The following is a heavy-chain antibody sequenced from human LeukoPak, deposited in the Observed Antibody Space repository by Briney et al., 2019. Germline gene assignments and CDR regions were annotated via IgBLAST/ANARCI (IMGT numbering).Heavy chain of an antibody. V-gene: IGHV4-59*08. CDR1: GGSISSYY. CDR2: IYYSGST. J-gene: IGHJ4*02. Sequence: SETLSLTCTVSGGSISSYYWSWIRRPPGKGLEWIGYIYYSGSTNYNPSLKSRVTISVDTSKNQFSLKLSSVTAADTAVYYCARLFPDYDILTGFPLYYFDYWGQGTLVTVSS. D-gene: IGHD3-9*01. CDR3: ARLFPDYDILTGFPLYYFDY.